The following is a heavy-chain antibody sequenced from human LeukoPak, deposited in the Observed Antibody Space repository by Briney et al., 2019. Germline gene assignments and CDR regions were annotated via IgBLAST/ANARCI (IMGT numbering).Heavy chain of an antibody. CDR3: AKAGSSSRSHYFDY. CDR1: GFTFSSYA. Sequence: GGSLRLSCAASGFTFSSYAMSWVRQAPGKGLEWVSAISGSGGSTYYADSVKGRFTISRDNSKNTLYQQMNSLRAEDTAVYYCAKAGSSSRSHYFDYWGQGTLVTVSS. V-gene: IGHV3-23*01. J-gene: IGHJ4*02. D-gene: IGHD6-13*01. CDR2: ISGSGGST.